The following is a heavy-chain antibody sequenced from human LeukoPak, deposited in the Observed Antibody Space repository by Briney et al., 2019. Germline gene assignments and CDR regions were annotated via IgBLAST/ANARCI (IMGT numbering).Heavy chain of an antibody. J-gene: IGHJ4*02. CDR3: ARRPDGDY. CDR1: GYTFTNYD. Sequence: EASVRVSCKASGYTFTNYDINWVRQAPGQGLEWMGWMNPNSANTGYAQKFQGRVTLTRNTSISTAYMELSSLISEDTAVYYCARRPDGDYWGQGTLVTVSS. V-gene: IGHV1-8*01. CDR2: MNPNSANT.